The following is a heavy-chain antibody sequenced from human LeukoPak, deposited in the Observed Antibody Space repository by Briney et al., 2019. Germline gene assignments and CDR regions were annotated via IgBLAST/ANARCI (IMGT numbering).Heavy chain of an antibody. CDR1: GGSISSGSYY. Sequence: SETLSLTCTVSGGSISSGSYYWSWIRQPARKGLEWIGRIYTSGSTNYNPSLKSRATISVDTSKNQFSLKLSSVTAADTAVYYCARDTPPDYVGNWFDPWGQGTLVTVSS. V-gene: IGHV4-61*02. J-gene: IGHJ5*02. D-gene: IGHD4-17*01. CDR2: IYTSGST. CDR3: ARDTPPDYVGNWFDP.